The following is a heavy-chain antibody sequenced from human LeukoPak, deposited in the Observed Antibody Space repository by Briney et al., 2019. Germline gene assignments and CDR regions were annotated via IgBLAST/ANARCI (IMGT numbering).Heavy chain of an antibody. CDR1: GDTDYNNY. V-gene: IGHV3-66*01. CDR3: AGSPHTGIDF. J-gene: IGHJ4*02. Sequence: GGSLRLSCAASGDTDYNNYMTWVPQAPGKGLEWVSVIYSGGSTYYADSVKGRFTIYRDNSKNTVYPQMNSLRAEDTAVYYCAGSPHTGIDFWGQGTLVTVSS. D-gene: IGHD3-10*01. CDR2: IYSGGST.